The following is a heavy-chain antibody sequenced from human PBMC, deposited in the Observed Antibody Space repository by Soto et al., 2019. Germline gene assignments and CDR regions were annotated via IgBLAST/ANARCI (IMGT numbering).Heavy chain of an antibody. J-gene: IGHJ4*02. CDR1: VESISIYY. CDR3: ARDAGGPADY. D-gene: IGHD2-15*01. CDR2: MYYSGST. V-gene: IGHV4-59*01. Sequence: SETLSLTCTVSVESISIYYWSWIRQPPGKGLEWIGYMYYSGSTNYNPSLKSRVTISADTSKNQFSLKLSSVTAADTAVYYCARDAGGPADYWGQGTLVTVS.